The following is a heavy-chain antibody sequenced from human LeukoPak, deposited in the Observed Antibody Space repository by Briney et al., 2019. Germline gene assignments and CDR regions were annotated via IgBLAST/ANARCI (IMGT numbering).Heavy chain of an antibody. V-gene: IGHV3-9*01. Sequence: GGSLRLSCAASGFTFDDYAMHWVRQAPGTGLEWVSGISWNSGSIGYADPVKGRFTISRDNARNSLYLQMNSLRAEDTALYYCAKGKSYIAARTFDYWGQGTLVTVSS. CDR3: AKGKSYIAARTFDY. J-gene: IGHJ4*02. CDR2: ISWNSGSI. D-gene: IGHD6-6*01. CDR1: GFTFDDYA.